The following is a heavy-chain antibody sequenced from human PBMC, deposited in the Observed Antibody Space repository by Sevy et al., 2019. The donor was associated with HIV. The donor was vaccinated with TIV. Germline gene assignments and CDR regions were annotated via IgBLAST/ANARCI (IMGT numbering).Heavy chain of an antibody. D-gene: IGHD3-10*01. CDR1: GGSISSSIYY. Sequence: SETLSLTCTVSGGSISSSIYYWGWIRQPPGKGLEWIGSIYYSGSTYYNPSLKSRVTISVDTSKNQFSLKLSSVTAADTAVYYCARERGWFGELFDYWGQGTLVTVSS. CDR3: ARERGWFGELFDY. V-gene: IGHV4-39*02. J-gene: IGHJ4*02. CDR2: IYYSGST.